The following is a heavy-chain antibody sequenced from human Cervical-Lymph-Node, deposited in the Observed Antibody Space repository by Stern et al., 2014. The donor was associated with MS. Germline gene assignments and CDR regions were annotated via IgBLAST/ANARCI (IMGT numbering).Heavy chain of an antibody. J-gene: IGHJ6*02. V-gene: IGHV4-31*03. CDR1: GGSISSDNYY. Sequence: QVQLQQSGPGLVKPSKTLSLTCTVSGGSISSDNYYWTWIRQHPGQGLEWIGHLYYSGPTYYNPSLKSRVSITVDTSKNLFSLRLSSVTAADTAVYYCARDHFTTSLDVWGHGTTVTVS. D-gene: IGHD2-2*01. CDR3: ARDHFTTSLDV. CDR2: LYYSGPT.